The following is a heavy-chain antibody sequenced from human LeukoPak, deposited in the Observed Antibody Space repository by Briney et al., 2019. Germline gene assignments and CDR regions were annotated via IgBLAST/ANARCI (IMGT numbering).Heavy chain of an antibody. CDR1: GFIFSTYW. D-gene: IGHD1-26*01. CDR3: ARDKVVGPTRFDP. CDR2: MNQDGSEK. J-gene: IGHJ5*02. Sequence: QTGGSLRLSCAASGFIFSTYWMSWVRQAPGKGLEWVANMNQDGSEKYYVDSVKGRFTISRDNAKNSLFLQMNSLRAEDTAVYYCARDKVVGPTRFDPWGQGSLVTVSS. V-gene: IGHV3-7*01.